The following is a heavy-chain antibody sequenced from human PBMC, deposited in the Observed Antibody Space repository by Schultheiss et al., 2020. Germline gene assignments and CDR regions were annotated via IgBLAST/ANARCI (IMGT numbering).Heavy chain of an antibody. V-gene: IGHV3-9*01. Sequence: LSLTCTVSGGSISSYYWSWIRQPPGKGLEWVSGISWNSGSIGYVDSVKGRFAISRDNAKNSLYLQMNSLRADDTSVYYCVAGGTWGQGTLVTV. CDR3: VAGGT. D-gene: IGHD1-1*01. CDR1: GGSISSYY. J-gene: IGHJ5*02. CDR2: ISWNSGSI.